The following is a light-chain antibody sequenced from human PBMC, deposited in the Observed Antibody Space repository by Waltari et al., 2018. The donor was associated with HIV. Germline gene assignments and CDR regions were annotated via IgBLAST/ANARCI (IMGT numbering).Light chain of an antibody. J-gene: IGKJ4*01. V-gene: IGKV1-12*01. CDR3: QQGHSFPPT. CDR1: QDICSW. CDR2: ATS. Sequence: DIQMTQSPSFVSASVGDRITITCRASQDICSWLAWYQQKSGKAPSLLIYATSSLPSGVPVRFSGGGSGTEFTLTISSLQPEDVAMYYCQQGHSFPPTFGGGTKVEIK.